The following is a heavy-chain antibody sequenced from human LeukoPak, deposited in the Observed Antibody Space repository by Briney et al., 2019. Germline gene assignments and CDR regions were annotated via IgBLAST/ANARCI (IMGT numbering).Heavy chain of an antibody. Sequence: SETLSLTCKVSGGSISSSSYYWGWIRQPPGKGLEWIGSIYYNGSTYYHPSLKSRGTISVDTSKNQFSLNLSSVTAADTAVYYCARLQVRGVGFDYWGQGTLVTVSS. CDR1: GGSISSSSYY. J-gene: IGHJ4*02. CDR2: IYYNGST. D-gene: IGHD3-10*01. V-gene: IGHV4-39*01. CDR3: ARLQVRGVGFDY.